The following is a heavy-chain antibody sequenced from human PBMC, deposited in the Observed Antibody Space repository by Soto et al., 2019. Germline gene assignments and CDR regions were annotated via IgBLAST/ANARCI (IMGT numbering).Heavy chain of an antibody. CDR3: ARLQFGEGFDY. D-gene: IGHD3-10*01. Sequence: QLQLQESGSVLVKPSQTLSLTCAVSGGSLSGGGFSWSWIRQPPGKGLEWIGYILHSGGTQYNPSLKRRVSMSVDRSKNQFSLHLTSVTAEDTAVYYCARLQFGEGFDYWGQGTLVTVSS. CDR1: GGSLSGGGFS. CDR2: ILHSGGT. V-gene: IGHV4-30-2*01. J-gene: IGHJ4*02.